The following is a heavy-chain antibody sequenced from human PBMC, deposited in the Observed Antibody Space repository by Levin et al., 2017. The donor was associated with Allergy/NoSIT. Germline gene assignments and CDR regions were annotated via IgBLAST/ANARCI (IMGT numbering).Heavy chain of an antibody. CDR1: GYSFTGDY. CDR3: VRVWYSAGDPCDHGGC. Sequence: GESLKISCKVSGYSFTGDYLHWVRQAPGQGLEWVGWIYPKNGDTKYAQRFQGRVTMTRDTSTTTAYMELSRLRSDDTAVYYCVRVWYSAGDPCDHGGCWGQGTQVTVSS. V-gene: IGHV1-2*02. D-gene: IGHD1-26*01. CDR2: IYPKNGDT. J-gene: IGHJ4*02.